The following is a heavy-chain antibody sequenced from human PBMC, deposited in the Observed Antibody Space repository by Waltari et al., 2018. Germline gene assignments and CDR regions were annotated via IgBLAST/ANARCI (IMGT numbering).Heavy chain of an antibody. CDR3: ARDRGRGIYLDS. CDR2: VHRTGRT. D-gene: IGHD2-15*01. J-gene: IGHJ4*02. V-gene: IGHV4-4*02. CDR1: GDSGDPMSSNSW. Sequence: QVQLQESGPGLVKPSGTLSLTCYVSGDSGDPMSSNSWWSWVRQSPRKGLEWIGQVHRTGRTNYSPSFEGRVTVSIDTTNNQFSLKMTFATAADTAIYYCARDRGRGIYLDSWGQGTLVTVSP.